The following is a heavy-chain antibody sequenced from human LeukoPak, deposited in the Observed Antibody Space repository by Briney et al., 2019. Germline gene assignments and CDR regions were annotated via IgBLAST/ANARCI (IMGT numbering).Heavy chain of an antibody. Sequence: GGSLRLSCAASGFTFSSYEMNWVRQAPGKGLEWVSYISSSGSTIYYADSVKGRFTISRDNAKNSLYLQMNSLRAGDTAVYYCARGSYSGYVAYWGQGTLVTVSS. V-gene: IGHV3-48*03. CDR1: GFTFSSYE. CDR3: ARGSYSGYVAY. CDR2: ISSSGSTI. D-gene: IGHD5-12*01. J-gene: IGHJ4*02.